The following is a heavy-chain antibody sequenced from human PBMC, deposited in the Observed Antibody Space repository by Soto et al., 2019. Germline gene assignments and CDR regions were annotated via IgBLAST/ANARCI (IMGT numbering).Heavy chain of an antibody. CDR1: DGTSSSYA. CDR2: ISPLFGTA. CDR3: ASRNRQGTYRYD. Sequence: VTGSCKASDGTSSSYAISWVRPAPAQGLEGVGGISPLFGTANYAQKFQGRVTITADDSTSTAYLELSSLKSEDTAVYYCASRNRQGTYRYDWGQGTLVTVSS. V-gene: IGHV1-69*01. D-gene: IGHD1-1*01. J-gene: IGHJ4*02.